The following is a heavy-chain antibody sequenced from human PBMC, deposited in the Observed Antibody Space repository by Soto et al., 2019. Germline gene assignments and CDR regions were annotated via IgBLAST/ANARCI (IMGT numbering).Heavy chain of an antibody. CDR1: GASVSSYY. Sequence: QVLLQESGPGLVKPSETLSLICTVSGASVSSYYWSWIRQPPGKGLEWIGYFFNSGTTHSNPSLKSRVGVSVDRSKQEFSLHLTSVTAADSALYFCARATVAGEAYWHLDLWGRGTLVTVSS. CDR2: FFNSGTT. V-gene: IGHV4-59*02. D-gene: IGHD1-1*01. CDR3: ARATVAGEAYWHLDL. J-gene: IGHJ2*01.